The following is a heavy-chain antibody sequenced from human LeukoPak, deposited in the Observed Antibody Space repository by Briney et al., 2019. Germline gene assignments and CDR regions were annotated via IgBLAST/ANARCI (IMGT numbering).Heavy chain of an antibody. V-gene: IGHV1-69-2*01. J-gene: IGHJ5*02. Sequence: ASVKVSCKVSGYTFTDYYMHRVQQAPGKGLEWMGLVDPEDGETIYAEKFQGRVTITADTSTDTAYMELSSLRSEDTAVYYCATAYWPFGVVIMDNWFDPWGQGTLVTVSS. CDR3: ATAYWPFGVVIMDNWFDP. CDR2: VDPEDGET. D-gene: IGHD3-3*01. CDR1: GYTFTDYY.